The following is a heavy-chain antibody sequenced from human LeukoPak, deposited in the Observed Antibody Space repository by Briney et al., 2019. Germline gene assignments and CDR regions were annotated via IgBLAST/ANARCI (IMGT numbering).Heavy chain of an antibody. V-gene: IGHV1-46*01. CDR1: GYTFTSYY. Sequence: GASVKVSCKASGYTFTSYYMHWVRQAPGQGLEWMGIINPSGGSTSYAQKFQGRVTMTRDTSTSTVYMELSSLRSEDTAVYYCARKRITIFGVPKSWFDPWGQGTLVTVSS. D-gene: IGHD3-3*01. J-gene: IGHJ5*02. CDR3: ARKRITIFGVPKSWFDP. CDR2: INPSGGST.